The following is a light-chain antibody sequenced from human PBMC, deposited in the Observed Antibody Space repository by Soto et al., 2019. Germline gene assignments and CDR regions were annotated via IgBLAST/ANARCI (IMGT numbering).Light chain of an antibody. Sequence: QSALTQPPSASGSPGQSVTVSCTGTSRDVGAYSSVAWYQQHPGKAPKLIIFEVTKRPSGVPDRFSGARSGNTAFLTVSGPHAEDEAHYYRSAHAGSNHYVYGTVTKVTVL. CDR1: SRDVGAYSS. CDR3: SAHAGSNHYV. J-gene: IGLJ1*01. CDR2: EVT. V-gene: IGLV2-8*01.